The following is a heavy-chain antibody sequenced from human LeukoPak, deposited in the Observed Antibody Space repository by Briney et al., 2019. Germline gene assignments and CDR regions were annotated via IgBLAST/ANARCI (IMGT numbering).Heavy chain of an antibody. CDR1: GGSISSYF. D-gene: IGHD3-10*01. CDR2: IYYSGST. J-gene: IGHJ6*02. Sequence: PSETLSLTCTVSGGSISSYFWSWIRQPPEKGLEWIGYIYYSGSTNYNPSLKSRVTISVDTSKNQFSLKLNSVTAADTAVYYCARDRITMVRGALRYYGMDVWGQGTTVTVSS. CDR3: ARDRITMVRGALRYYGMDV. V-gene: IGHV4-59*01.